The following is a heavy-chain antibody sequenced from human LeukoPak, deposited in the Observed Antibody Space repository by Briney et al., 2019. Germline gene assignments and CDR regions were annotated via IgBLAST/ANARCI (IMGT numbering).Heavy chain of an antibody. CDR2: IYWNDDK. V-gene: IGHV2-5*01. D-gene: IGHD3-3*01. CDR1: GGSISSGGYS. CDR3: AHAGYDFWSGYLAANWFDP. J-gene: IGHJ5*02. Sequence: QTLSLTCAVSGGSISSGGYSWSWIRQPPGKAPEWLALIYWNDDKRYSPSLKSRLTITKDTSKNQVVLTMTNMDPVDTATYYCAHAGYDFWSGYLAANWFDPWGQGTLVTVSS.